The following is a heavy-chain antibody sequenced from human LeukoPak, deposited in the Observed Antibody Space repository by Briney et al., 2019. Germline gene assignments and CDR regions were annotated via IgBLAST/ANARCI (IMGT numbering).Heavy chain of an antibody. J-gene: IGHJ4*02. CDR2: ISGYGGST. D-gene: IGHD1-1*01. V-gene: IGHV3-23*01. Sequence: GGSLRLSCAASGFAFSTYAMNWVRQAPGKGLEWVSAISGYGGSTYYPDSVKGRFTISRDNSKNTLYLQMNSLRAEDTAVYYCARDSPGYLAYDSWGQGTLVTVSS. CDR3: ARDSPGYLAYDS. CDR1: GFAFSTYA.